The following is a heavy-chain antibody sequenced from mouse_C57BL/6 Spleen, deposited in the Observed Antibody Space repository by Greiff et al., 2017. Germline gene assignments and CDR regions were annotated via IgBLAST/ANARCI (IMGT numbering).Heavy chain of an antibody. J-gene: IGHJ4*01. V-gene: IGHV1-59*01. Sequence: QVQLQQPGAELVRPGTSVKLSCKASGYTFTSYWMPWVKQRPGQGLEWIGVIDPSDSYTNYNQTFKGKTTLTVDTSSSTAYMQLSSLTSEDSAVYDCARPPTLERYAMDDWGQGTSVTVSS. CDR2: IDPSDSYT. D-gene: IGHD2-10*02. CDR3: ARPPTLERYAMDD. CDR1: GYTFTSYW.